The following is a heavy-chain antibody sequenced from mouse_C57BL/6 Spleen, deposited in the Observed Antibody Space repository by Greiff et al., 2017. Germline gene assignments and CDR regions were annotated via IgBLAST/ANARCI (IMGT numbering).Heavy chain of an antibody. CDR2: IYPGDGDT. Sequence: QVQLQQSGAELVKPGASVKISCKASGYAFSSYWMTWVKQRPGKGLEWIGQIYPGDGDTNYNGKFKGKATLTADKSSSTAYMQLSSLTSEDSAVYFCAIPQATYAMDYWGQGTSVTVSS. CDR1: GYAFSSYW. J-gene: IGHJ4*01. D-gene: IGHD3-2*02. CDR3: AIPQATYAMDY. V-gene: IGHV1-80*01.